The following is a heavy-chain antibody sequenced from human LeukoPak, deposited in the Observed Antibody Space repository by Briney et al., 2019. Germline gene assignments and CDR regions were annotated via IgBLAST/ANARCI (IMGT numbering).Heavy chain of an antibody. V-gene: IGHV4-34*01. CDR3: ARDKWDGSGSYSDFHYYYGMDV. CDR1: GGSFSGYY. J-gene: IGHJ6*02. D-gene: IGHD3-10*01. Sequence: SETLSLTCAVYGGSFSGYYWSWIRQPPGKGLEWIGEINHSGSTNYNPSLKSRVTISVDTSKNQFSLKLSSVTAADTAVYYCARDKWDGSGSYSDFHYYYGMDVWGQGTMVTVSS. CDR2: INHSGST.